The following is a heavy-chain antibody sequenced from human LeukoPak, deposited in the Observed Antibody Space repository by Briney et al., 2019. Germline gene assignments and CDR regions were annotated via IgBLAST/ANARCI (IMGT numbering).Heavy chain of an antibody. CDR1: GFTFSSYA. Sequence: QTGGSLRLSCAASGFTFSSYAMSWARQAPGNGLEWVSAISGSGGSTYYADSVKGRFTISRDNSKNTLYLQMNSLRAEDTAVYYCAKDQLTYYGDYVTAYWGQGTLVTVS. D-gene: IGHD4-17*01. J-gene: IGHJ4*02. CDR3: AKDQLTYYGDYVTAY. CDR2: ISGSGGST. V-gene: IGHV3-23*01.